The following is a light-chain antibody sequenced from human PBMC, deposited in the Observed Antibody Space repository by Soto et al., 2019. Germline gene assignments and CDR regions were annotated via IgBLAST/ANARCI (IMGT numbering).Light chain of an antibody. CDR1: ETISHY. J-gene: IGKJ4*01. Sequence: HRTQSPSSLSASVGDRVTLTCRASETISHYLNWYQKKPGKAPKLLIYGASKLQSGVPSRFSASGSGTDFTLTIASPQAEDFATYYCQQRSSTTLTFGGGTKLEIK. CDR2: GAS. CDR3: QQRSSTTLT. V-gene: IGKV1-39*01.